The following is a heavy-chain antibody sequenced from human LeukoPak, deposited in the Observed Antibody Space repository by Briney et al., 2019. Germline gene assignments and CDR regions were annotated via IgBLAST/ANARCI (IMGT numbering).Heavy chain of an antibody. Sequence: GGSLRLSCAASGFTFSSYWMHWVRQAPGKGLVWVARINPGGSSITYADSVKGRFTISRDNSKNTLYLQMNSLRAEDTAVYYCAKVGSRMVRGVINWFDPWGQGTLVTVSS. V-gene: IGHV3-74*01. J-gene: IGHJ5*02. D-gene: IGHD3-10*01. CDR2: INPGGSSI. CDR3: AKVGSRMVRGVINWFDP. CDR1: GFTFSSYW.